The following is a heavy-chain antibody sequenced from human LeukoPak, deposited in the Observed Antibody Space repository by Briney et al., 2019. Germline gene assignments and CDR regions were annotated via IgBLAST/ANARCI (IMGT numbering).Heavy chain of an antibody. CDR2: MSGYNGDT. D-gene: IGHD3-10*01. Sequence: ASVKVSFKASGYIFASYGISWVRQAPGQRLEWMGWMSGYNGDTKYAQNLQGRVTLTTDTSTGTAYMELRSLTSDVTALYSCARDTALIITPGGPDYWGRGTLITVSS. J-gene: IGHJ4*02. CDR3: ARDTALIITPGGPDY. CDR1: GYIFASYG. V-gene: IGHV1-18*01.